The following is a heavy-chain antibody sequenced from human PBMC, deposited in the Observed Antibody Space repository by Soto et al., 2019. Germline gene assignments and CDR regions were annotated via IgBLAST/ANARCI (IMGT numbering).Heavy chain of an antibody. V-gene: IGHV3-11*01. D-gene: IGHD2-21*02. CDR3: ARDLTVVVTAVGLTPSYCGIDV. J-gene: IGHJ6*02. CDR1: VFTFSDYY. Sequence: PRRSLRLSCAASVFTFSDYYISLIRQAPGKGLEWVSYISSSASTIYYADSVKGRFTISRYNAKNSLYRHMNSLRAEDTAVYYCARDLTVVVTAVGLTPSYCGIDVSGQVTTVTVS. CDR2: ISSSASTI.